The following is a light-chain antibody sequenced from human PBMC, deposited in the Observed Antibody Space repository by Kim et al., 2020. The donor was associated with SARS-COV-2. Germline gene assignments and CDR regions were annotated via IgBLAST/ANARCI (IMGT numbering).Light chain of an antibody. Sequence: DIQMTQSPSTLSASVGDRVTITCRASESIGTWLAWYQQKPGRAPRLLIYLASTLENGVPSRFSGTGSGTKFSLSITSLQPDDFATYYCQHYSRFPYTFGQGTKLEI. V-gene: IGKV1-5*03. CDR2: LAS. CDR3: QHYSRFPYT. CDR1: ESIGTW. J-gene: IGKJ2*01.